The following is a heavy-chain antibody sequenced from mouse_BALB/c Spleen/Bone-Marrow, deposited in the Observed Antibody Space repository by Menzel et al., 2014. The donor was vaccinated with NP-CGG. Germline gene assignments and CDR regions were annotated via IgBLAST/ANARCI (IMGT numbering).Heavy chain of an antibody. J-gene: IGHJ4*01. D-gene: IGHD2-1*01. V-gene: IGHV14-3*02. CDR2: VDPANGNT. CDR3: ARRFGNSPRDSAMVN. Sequence: CGADLVKPGASVKLSCTASGFNIKDTYIHWVKQRPEQGLEWIGRVDPANGNTKYAPKFQGKATITADTSSNTAYLRLSSLTSEDTAVYYCARRFGNSPRDSAMVNWGRGTSVTVSS. CDR1: GFNIKDTY.